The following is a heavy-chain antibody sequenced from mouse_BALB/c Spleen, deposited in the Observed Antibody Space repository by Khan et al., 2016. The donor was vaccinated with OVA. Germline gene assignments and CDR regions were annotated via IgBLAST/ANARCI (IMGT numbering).Heavy chain of an antibody. V-gene: IGHV3-2*02. J-gene: IGHJ2*01. CDR3: ARTARIKY. CDR2: ISYSGTT. CDR1: GYSITSGYG. D-gene: IGHD1-2*01. Sequence: VQLQQSGPGLVKPSQSLSLTCTVTGYSITSGYGWNWLRPFPGNKLEWMVFISYSGTTNYNPSLKSRIFITRDTSKNQFFLQLNSVTTEDTATYYCARTARIKYWGQGTTLTVSS.